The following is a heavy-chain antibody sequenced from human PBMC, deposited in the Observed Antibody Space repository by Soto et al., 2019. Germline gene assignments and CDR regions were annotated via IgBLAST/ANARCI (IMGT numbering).Heavy chain of an antibody. J-gene: IGHJ4*02. Sequence: QVQLQESGPGLVKPSQTLSLTCSVSGASTVSHYHWTWIRKPPGKALEWMGYIFNSGTTFYNPSLTSRLSISMDTSGNHFALELRSVTAADTAVYYFALALGTTTGLDYGGQGTLVTVSS. CDR3: ALALGTTTGLDY. CDR2: IFNSGTT. D-gene: IGHD1-7*01. CDR1: GASTVSHYH. V-gene: IGHV4-31*02.